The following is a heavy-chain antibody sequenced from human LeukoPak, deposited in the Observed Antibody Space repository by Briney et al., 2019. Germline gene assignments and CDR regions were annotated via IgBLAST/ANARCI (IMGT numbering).Heavy chain of an antibody. Sequence: GSLRLSCAASGFTFSDYNMRWIRQPPGKGLEWIGSIYYSGSTYYNPSLKSRVTISVDTSKNQFSLKLSSVTAADTAVYYCARPVAVAGSYYFDYWGQGTLVTVSS. CDR2: IYYSGST. CDR1: GFTFSDYN. J-gene: IGHJ4*02. V-gene: IGHV4-39*01. D-gene: IGHD6-19*01. CDR3: ARPVAVAGSYYFDY.